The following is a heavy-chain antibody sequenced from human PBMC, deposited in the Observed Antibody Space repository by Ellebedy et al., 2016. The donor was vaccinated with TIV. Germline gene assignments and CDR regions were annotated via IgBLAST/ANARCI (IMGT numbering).Heavy chain of an antibody. J-gene: IGHJ4*02. Sequence: GESLKISCAASGFSFSTSPMHWVRHAPGKGLEWVAAISYDGSKTYYTDSVKGRFTVSRDNSKNTLYLQMDSLRVEDTAVYYCARGIVSGIWFFDYWGQGTLVTVSS. CDR1: GFSFSTSP. V-gene: IGHV3-30*04. D-gene: IGHD3-10*01. CDR3: ARGIVSGIWFFDY. CDR2: ISYDGSKT.